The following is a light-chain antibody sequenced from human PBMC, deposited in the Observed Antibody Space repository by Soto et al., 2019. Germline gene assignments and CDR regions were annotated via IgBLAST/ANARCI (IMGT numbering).Light chain of an antibody. Sequence: QSVLTQPPSVSGAPGQRVTISCTGSSSNIGAGYDVHWYQQLPGTAPKLLIYTNSNRPSGVPDRFSGSKSGTSASLAITGLQAEDETDYYCQSFDTSLVHVVFGGGTKLTVL. V-gene: IGLV1-40*01. J-gene: IGLJ2*01. CDR2: TNS. CDR3: QSFDTSLVHVV. CDR1: SSNIGAGYD.